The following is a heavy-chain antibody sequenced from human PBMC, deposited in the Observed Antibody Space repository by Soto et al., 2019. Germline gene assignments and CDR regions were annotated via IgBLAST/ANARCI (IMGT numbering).Heavy chain of an antibody. V-gene: IGHV4-34*01. J-gene: IGHJ4*02. CDR3: AREWPGSRGYFDY. CDR1: GGSLSGYY. Sequence: PSATLFLTCTVYGGSLSGYYWSWLRPSPGKGPEWIGEISHRGGTNYNPSLKSRVTISVDTSKNQFSLKVTSVTAADTAVYYCAREWPGSRGYFDYWGQGARVTVSS. CDR2: ISHRGGT. D-gene: IGHD3-22*01.